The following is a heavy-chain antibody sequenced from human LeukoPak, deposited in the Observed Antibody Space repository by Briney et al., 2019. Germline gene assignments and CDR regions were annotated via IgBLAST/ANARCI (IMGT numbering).Heavy chain of an antibody. CDR2: IWSGGSKT. CDR3: ARDADTTAFYWYFDL. V-gene: IGHV3-33*01. D-gene: IGHD2/OR15-2a*01. CDR1: GFLLSNYG. Sequence: TGGSLRLSCAASGFLLSNYGMHWVRQAPGKGLELVALIWSGGSKTSYAGSVKGRFTISRDISRNTVYLQMNSLRPEDTALYYCARDADTTAFYWYFDLWGRGTLVTVSS. J-gene: IGHJ2*01.